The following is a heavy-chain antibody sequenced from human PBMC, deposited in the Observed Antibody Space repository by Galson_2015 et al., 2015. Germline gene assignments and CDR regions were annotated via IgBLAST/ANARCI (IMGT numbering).Heavy chain of an antibody. D-gene: IGHD1-26*01. CDR1: GFTFSDYY. Sequence: SLRLSCAASGFTFSDYYMSWVRQAPGKGLEWISYINSGSTIYYADSVKGRFTISRDNAKNSLYLQMNSLRAEDTAVYYCARSRSTDSSFGSWGQGTLVTVSS. CDR2: INSGSTI. CDR3: ARSRSTDSSFGS. J-gene: IGHJ5*01. V-gene: IGHV3-11*01.